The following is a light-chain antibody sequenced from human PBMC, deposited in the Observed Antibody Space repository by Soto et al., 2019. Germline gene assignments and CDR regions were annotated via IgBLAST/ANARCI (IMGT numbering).Light chain of an antibody. Sequence: QSVLTQPPSVSGAPGQRVTISCTGSSSNIGAGYDVHWYQQLPGTAPKLLIYGNSNRPSGVPDRFSGSKSGTSASLAITGLQAEDEADSYCQSYDSSLRGLVFGTGTKLTVL. V-gene: IGLV1-40*01. CDR2: GNS. CDR1: SSNIGAGYD. J-gene: IGLJ1*01. CDR3: QSYDSSLRGLV.